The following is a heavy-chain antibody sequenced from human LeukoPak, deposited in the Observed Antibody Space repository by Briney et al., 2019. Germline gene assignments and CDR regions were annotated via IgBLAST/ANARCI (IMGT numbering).Heavy chain of an antibody. CDR2: IIPILGKT. CDR3: ARPSESGGSVFDPLRLDV. D-gene: IGHD3-9*01. Sequence: GASVKVPFKASGGASTEHAITWLRQAPGQGLEWMGRIIPILGKTYYAHNFRGRVTITADKSTSTVYMEVSSLRSEDTAMYYCARPSESGGSVFDPLRLDVWGQGTTVTVSS. CDR1: GGASTEHA. J-gene: IGHJ6*02. V-gene: IGHV1-69*04.